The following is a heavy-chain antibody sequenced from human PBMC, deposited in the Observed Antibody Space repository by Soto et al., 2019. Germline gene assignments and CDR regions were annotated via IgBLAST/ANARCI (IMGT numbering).Heavy chain of an antibody. CDR3: ARLATGSYAGWFDS. D-gene: IGHD1-26*01. V-gene: IGHV5-51*01. Sequence: EVQLVQSGAEVKEPGESLEISCKASGYSFTGYWIGWVRQMPGKGLEWMGIINPADSDTTYSPSFQGQVTISADKSISPADLQGSSLNVSDTAMYYCARLATGSYAGWFDSWGQGTLVTVSS. J-gene: IGHJ5*01. CDR2: INPADSDT. CDR1: GYSFTGYW.